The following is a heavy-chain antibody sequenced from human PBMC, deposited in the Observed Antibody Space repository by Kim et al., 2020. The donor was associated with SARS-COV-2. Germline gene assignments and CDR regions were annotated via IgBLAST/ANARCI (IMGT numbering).Heavy chain of an antibody. D-gene: IGHD1-26*01. CDR3: ARGSSGSYVVDAFDI. J-gene: IGHJ3*02. V-gene: IGHV4-30-2*03. Sequence: NPSLKSRVNISIGTSTNQLVLKLSSVTAAETAVYYCARGSSGSYVVDAFDIWGQGTMVTVSS.